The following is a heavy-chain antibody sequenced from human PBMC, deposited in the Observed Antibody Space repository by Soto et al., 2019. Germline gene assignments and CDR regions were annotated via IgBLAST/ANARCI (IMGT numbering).Heavy chain of an antibody. CDR1: NYSFSSFG. CDR2: INPSNENT. Sequence: QVHLVQSGGEVKEPGASVKVSCKASNYSFSSFGISWMRQAPGQGLEWVAWINPSNENTNYAQSLQGRVTLTTDTSTSTAYMELRSLRSDDTAIYYCARDPYYSGTKLQVGYFDSCGQGTLVTVSS. J-gene: IGHJ4*02. V-gene: IGHV1-18*01. D-gene: IGHD1-26*01. CDR3: ARDPYYSGTKLQVGYFDS.